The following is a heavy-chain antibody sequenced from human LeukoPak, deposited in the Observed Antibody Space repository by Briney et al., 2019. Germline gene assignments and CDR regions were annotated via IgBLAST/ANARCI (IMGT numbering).Heavy chain of an antibody. CDR3: ARGRVYYYDSSGYYVYFQH. V-gene: IGHV1-69*05. CDR2: IIPIFGTA. CDR1: GGTFRSYA. J-gene: IGHJ1*01. D-gene: IGHD3-22*01. Sequence: SVKVSXKASGGTFRSYAISWVRQAPGQGLEWMGRIIPIFGTANYAQKFQGRVTITTDESTSTAYMELSSLRSEDTAVYYCARGRVYYYDSSGYYVYFQHWGQGTLVTVSS.